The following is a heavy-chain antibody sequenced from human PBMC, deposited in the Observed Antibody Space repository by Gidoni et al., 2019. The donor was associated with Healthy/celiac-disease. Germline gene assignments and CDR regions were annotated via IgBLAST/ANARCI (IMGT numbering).Heavy chain of an antibody. D-gene: IGHD3-22*01. Sequence: EVQLLESGGGLVQPGGSLRLPCPASGFTFSSYALSWVRQAPGKGLEWVSAISGSGGSTYYADSVKGRFTISRDNSKNTLYLQMNSLRAEDTAVYYCAKVASYYDSSGYYGEAYYFDYWGQGTLVTVSS. V-gene: IGHV3-23*01. CDR1: GFTFSSYA. CDR3: AKVASYYDSSGYYGEAYYFDY. J-gene: IGHJ4*02. CDR2: ISGSGGST.